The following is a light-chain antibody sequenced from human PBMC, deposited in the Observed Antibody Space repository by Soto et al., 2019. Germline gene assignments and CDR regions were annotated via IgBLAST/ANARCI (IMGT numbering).Light chain of an antibody. CDR1: QSVSSN. CDR3: QQYGSSPWT. Sequence: IALTQSPGTLSLSPWERATLSCGASQSVSSNLAWYQQKPGQAPRLLIHGASSRATDIPDRFSGSGSGTDFTLTISRLEPEDFAVFYCQQYGSSPWTFGQGTKVDIK. J-gene: IGKJ1*01. V-gene: IGKV3-20*01. CDR2: GAS.